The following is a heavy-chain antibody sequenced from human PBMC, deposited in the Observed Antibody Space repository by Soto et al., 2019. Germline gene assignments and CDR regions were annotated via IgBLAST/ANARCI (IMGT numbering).Heavy chain of an antibody. J-gene: IGHJ4*02. CDR2: IYSSGST. CDR3: ARVDVLRFLEWLI. V-gene: IGHV4-59*01. D-gene: IGHD3-3*01. CDR1: GGSINSYY. Sequence: KPSETLSLTCTVSGGSINSYYWSWIRQPPGKGLEWIGYIYSSGSTNYNPSLKSRVTISVDTSTSTAYMELRSLRSDDTAVYYCARVDVLRFLEWLIWGQGTLVTVSS.